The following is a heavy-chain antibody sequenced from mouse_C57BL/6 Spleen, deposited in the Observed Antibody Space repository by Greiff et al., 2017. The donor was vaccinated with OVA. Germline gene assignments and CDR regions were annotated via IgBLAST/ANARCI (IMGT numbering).Heavy chain of an antibody. V-gene: IGHV1-54*01. CDR2: INPGSGGT. Sequence: VQLQQSGAELVRPGTSVKVSCKASGYAFTNYLIEWVKQRPGQGLEWIGVINPGSGGTNYNEKFKGKATLTADKSSSTAYMQLSSLTSEDSAVYFCARTGPCITTVGYAMDYWGQGTSVTVSS. D-gene: IGHD1-1*01. CDR3: ARTGPCITTVGYAMDY. J-gene: IGHJ4*01. CDR1: GYAFTNYL.